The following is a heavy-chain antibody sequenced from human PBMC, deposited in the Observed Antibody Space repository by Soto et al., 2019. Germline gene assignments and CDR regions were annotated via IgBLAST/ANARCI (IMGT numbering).Heavy chain of an antibody. D-gene: IGHD2-2*01. CDR1: GFTFSSYG. CDR3: ARELGYCSSTSCSPGWFDP. Sequence: QVQLVESGGGVVQPGRSLRLSCAASGFTFSSYGMHWVRQAPGKGLEWVAVIRYDGSNKYYADSVKGRFTISRDNSKNTLYLQMNSLRAEDTAVYYCARELGYCSSTSCSPGWFDPWGQGTLVTVSS. CDR2: IRYDGSNK. V-gene: IGHV3-33*01. J-gene: IGHJ5*02.